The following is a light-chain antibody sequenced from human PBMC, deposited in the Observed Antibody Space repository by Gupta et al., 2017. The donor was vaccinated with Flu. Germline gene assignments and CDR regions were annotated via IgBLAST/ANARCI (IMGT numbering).Light chain of an antibody. V-gene: IGLV3-1*01. J-gene: IGLJ2*01. Sequence: SPGQTASITCSGDKLGEKYACWYQQKPGQSPVLVIYQDDKRPSGIPERFSGSNSGNTATLTISGTQAMDEADYYCQAWDSSTVVFGGGTKLTVL. CDR1: KLGEKY. CDR3: QAWDSSTVV. CDR2: QDD.